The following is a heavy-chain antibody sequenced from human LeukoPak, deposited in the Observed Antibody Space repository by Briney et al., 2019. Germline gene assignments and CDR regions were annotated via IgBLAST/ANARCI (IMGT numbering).Heavy chain of an antibody. J-gene: IGHJ3*02. CDR2: MSGSGVMT. CDR3: AKFQLELGDAFDI. D-gene: IGHD1-1*01. V-gene: IGHV3-23*01. CDR1: GFTFSSYV. Sequence: GGSLRLSCAASGFTFSSYVMSWVRLAPGKGLEWVSAMSGSGVMTYYVDSVKGRFTISRDTSKNTLYLQMNSLRAEDTAVYYCAKFQLELGDAFDIWGQGTMVTVSS.